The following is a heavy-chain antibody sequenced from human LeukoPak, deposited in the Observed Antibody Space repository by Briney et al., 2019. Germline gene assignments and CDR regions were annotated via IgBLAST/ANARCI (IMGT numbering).Heavy chain of an antibody. CDR3: ARHLSGSYSFDY. CDR1: GGSFSGYY. D-gene: IGHD1-26*01. V-gene: IGHV4-34*12. CDR2: IFYTGGT. Sequence: PSETLSLTCAVYGGSFSGYYWSWVRQPPGKGLEWIGQIFYTGGTSYSPSLKSRVTLSLDTSKNHFSLRLTSVTAADTAVYYCARHLSGSYSFDYLGQGTPVTVSS. J-gene: IGHJ4*02.